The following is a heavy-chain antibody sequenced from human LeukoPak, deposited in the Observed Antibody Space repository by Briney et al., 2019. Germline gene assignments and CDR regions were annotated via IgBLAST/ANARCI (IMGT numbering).Heavy chain of an antibody. CDR1: GITLSNYG. Sequence: GGTLRLSCAVSGITLSNYGMSWVRQAPGKGLEWVAGISDSGGRTNYADSVKGRFTISRDNPKNTLYLQMNSLRPEDTAVYFCAKRGVVIRVILVGFHKEAYYFDSWGQGVLVTVSS. V-gene: IGHV3-23*01. CDR2: ISDSGGRT. J-gene: IGHJ4*02. CDR3: AKRGVVIRVILVGFHKEAYYFDS. D-gene: IGHD3-22*01.